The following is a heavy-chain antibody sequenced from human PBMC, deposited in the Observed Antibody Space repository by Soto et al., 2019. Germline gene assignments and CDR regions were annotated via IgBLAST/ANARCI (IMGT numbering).Heavy chain of an antibody. D-gene: IGHD6-6*01. J-gene: IGHJ6*02. CDR2: IGTAGDT. Sequence: GGSLRLSCAASGFTFSSYDMHWVRQATGKGLEWVSAIGTAGDTYYPGSVKGRFTISRENAKNSLYLQMNSLRAGDTAVYYCARSSSDYYYYGMDVWGQGTTVTVSS. V-gene: IGHV3-13*01. CDR3: ARSSSDYYYYGMDV. CDR1: GFTFSSYD.